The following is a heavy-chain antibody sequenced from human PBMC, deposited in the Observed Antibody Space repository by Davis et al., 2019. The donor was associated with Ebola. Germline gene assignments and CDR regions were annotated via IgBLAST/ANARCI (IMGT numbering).Heavy chain of an antibody. CDR2: IYYSGST. D-gene: IGHD3-9*01. V-gene: IGHV4-59*01. CDR1: GGSISSYY. CDR3: ARGNVLRYFDWLGPTPGWFDP. J-gene: IGHJ5*02. Sequence: PGGSLRLSCTVSGGSISSYYWSWIRQPPGKGLEWIGYIYYSGSTNYNPSLKSRVTISVDTSKNQFSLKLSSVTAADTAVYYCARGNVLRYFDWLGPTPGWFDPWGQGTLVTVSS.